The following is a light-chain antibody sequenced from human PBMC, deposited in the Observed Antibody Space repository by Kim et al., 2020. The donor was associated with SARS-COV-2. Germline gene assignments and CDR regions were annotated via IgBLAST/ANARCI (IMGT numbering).Light chain of an antibody. Sequence: EFVLTQSPGTLSLSPGERATLSCRASQSLNSNYLAWYQQGPGQAPRLLIYGASRRATGTPDRFSGSGSGTDFTLTISRLEPEDFAVYYCQQYGSSLMYTFGQGTKLEI. J-gene: IGKJ2*01. CDR1: QSLNSNY. V-gene: IGKV3-20*01. CDR2: GAS. CDR3: QQYGSSLMYT.